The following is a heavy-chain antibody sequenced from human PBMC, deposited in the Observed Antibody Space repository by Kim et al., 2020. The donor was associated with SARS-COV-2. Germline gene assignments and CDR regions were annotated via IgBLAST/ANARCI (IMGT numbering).Heavy chain of an antibody. V-gene: IGHV3-33*05. J-gene: IGHJ5*02. D-gene: IGHD3-10*01. CDR3: AKGTTMVRGVIITHPSTGFDP. Sequence: GGSLRLSCAASGFTFSSYGMHWVRQAPGKGLEWVAVISYDGSNKYYADSVKGRFTISRDNSKNTLYLQMNSLRAEDTAVYYCAKGTTMVRGVIITHPSTGFDPWGQGTLVTVSS. CDR2: ISYDGSNK. CDR1: GFTFSSYG.